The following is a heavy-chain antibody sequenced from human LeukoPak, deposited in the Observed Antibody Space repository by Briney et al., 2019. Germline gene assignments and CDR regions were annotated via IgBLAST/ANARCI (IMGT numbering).Heavy chain of an antibody. CDR1: GGSISSYY. CDR2: IYTSGST. CDR3: ARAVGSATTFYDAFDL. Sequence: SETLSLTCTVSGGSISSYYWSWIRQPAGRGLEWIGRIYTSGSTNYNPSLKSRVTMSVDTSKNQFSLKLSSVTAADTAVYYCARAVGSATTFYDAFDLWGQGPMVTVSS. D-gene: IGHD2-2*01. V-gene: IGHV4-4*07. J-gene: IGHJ3*01.